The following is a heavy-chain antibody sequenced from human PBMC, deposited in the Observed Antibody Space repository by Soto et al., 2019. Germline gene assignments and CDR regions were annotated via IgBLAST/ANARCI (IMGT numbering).Heavy chain of an antibody. J-gene: IGHJ4*02. CDR2: ISAYNGNT. D-gene: IGHD2-2*01. CDR1: GYTFSSYG. Sequence: ASVKVSCKASGYTFSSYGISWVRQAPGQGLEWMGWISAYNGNTNYAQKLQGRVTMTTDTSTSTAYMELRSLRSDDTAVYYCARDQGRYCSSTSCYWGFDYWGQGTLVTVSS. CDR3: ARDQGRYCSSTSCYWGFDY. V-gene: IGHV1-18*04.